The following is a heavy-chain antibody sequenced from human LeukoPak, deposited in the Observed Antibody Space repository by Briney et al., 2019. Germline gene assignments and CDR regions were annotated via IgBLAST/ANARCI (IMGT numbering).Heavy chain of an antibody. CDR3: ARTRYYYNSRSYGAPYYFDY. J-gene: IGHJ4*02. CDR2: IYYTGST. Sequence: WVRQPPGKGLEWIGSIYYTGSTYYNPSLKSRVTISVDTSKNQSSLKLSSVTAADTAVYYCARTRYYYNSRSYGAPYYFDYWGQGTLVTVSS. D-gene: IGHD3-10*01. V-gene: IGHV4-39*01.